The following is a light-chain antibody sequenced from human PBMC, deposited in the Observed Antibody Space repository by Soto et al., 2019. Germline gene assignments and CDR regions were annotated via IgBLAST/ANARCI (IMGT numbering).Light chain of an antibody. CDR1: QDISKF. V-gene: IGKV1-33*01. Sequence: DIQMTQSPSSLSASVGDRVSFTCQASQDISKFLNWYQHKPGQAPSLLIYDASKSQFGVPSRFSGSGSGTEFTLTISSLQSEDFTVYSCLQYHNLWAFGQGTKVEIK. J-gene: IGKJ1*01. CDR3: LQYHNLWA. CDR2: DAS.